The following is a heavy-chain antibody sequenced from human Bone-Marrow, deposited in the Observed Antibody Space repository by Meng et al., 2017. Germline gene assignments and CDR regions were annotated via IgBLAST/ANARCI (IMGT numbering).Heavy chain of an antibody. CDR1: GFTSSSCG. D-gene: IGHD6-13*01. CDR3: ARDPQAAAGFYFDY. J-gene: IGHJ4*02. CDR2: ISYHGSDK. V-gene: IGHV3-30*06. Sequence: GQLVESGGGVVQPGRSLRLSGAASGFTSSSCGMHWVRQAPGKGLEWVTFISYHGSDKNYADSVKGRFTISRDNSKNTLYLQMNSLRAEDTAVYYCARDPQAAAGFYFDYWGQGTLVTVSS.